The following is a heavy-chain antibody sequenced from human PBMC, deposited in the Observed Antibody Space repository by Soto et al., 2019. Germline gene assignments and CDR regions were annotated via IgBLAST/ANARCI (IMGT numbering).Heavy chain of an antibody. Sequence: AAVKVSCKASGYTFTSYGIRWVRQAPGQGLEWMGWISAYNGNTNYAQKLQGRVTMTTDTSTSTAYMELRSLRSDDTAVYYCARDAAGGLRYYFDYWGQGTLVTVSS. D-gene: IGHD6-25*01. V-gene: IGHV1-18*01. CDR3: ARDAAGGLRYYFDY. CDR2: ISAYNGNT. CDR1: GYTFTSYG. J-gene: IGHJ4*02.